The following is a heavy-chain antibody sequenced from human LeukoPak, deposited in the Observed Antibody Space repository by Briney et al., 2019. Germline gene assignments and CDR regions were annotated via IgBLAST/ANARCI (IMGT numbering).Heavy chain of an antibody. CDR1: GFTFTNSW. D-gene: IGHD1-26*01. CDR3: TRDTDGSLDY. CDR2: IKQDGSTK. J-gene: IGHJ4*02. V-gene: IGHV3-7*01. Sequence: GGSLRLSCAASGFTFTNSWMAWVRQAPGKGLEGVANIKQDGSTKHYGDSLKGRFTISRDNPKNSLYLQMNNLRADDTAVYYCTRDTDGSLDYWGQGILVTVAS.